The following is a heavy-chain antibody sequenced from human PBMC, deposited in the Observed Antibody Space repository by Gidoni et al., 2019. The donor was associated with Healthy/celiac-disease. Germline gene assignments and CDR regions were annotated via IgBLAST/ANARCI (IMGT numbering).Heavy chain of an antibody. CDR1: GFTFSSYA. V-gene: IGHV3-23*01. J-gene: IGHJ4*02. CDR2: ISGSGGST. Sequence: EVQLLESGGGLVQPGGSLRLSGAAHGFTFSSYAMSWVRQAPGKGLEWVSAISGSGGSTYYADSVKGRFTISRDNSKNTLYLQMNSLRAEDTAVYYCAKDQHIMITFNLGYWGQGTLVTVSS. CDR3: AKDQHIMITFNLGY. D-gene: IGHD3-16*01.